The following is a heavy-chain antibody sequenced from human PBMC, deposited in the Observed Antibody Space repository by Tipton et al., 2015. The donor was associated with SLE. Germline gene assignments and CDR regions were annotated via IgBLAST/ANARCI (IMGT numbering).Heavy chain of an antibody. Sequence: GLVKPSETLSLTCTVSDGSIRDYYWTWIRQPAGEGLEWIGRIYASGSTNYNPSLRSRATISADTSKGQFSLSLRSISDADTAMYYCARGRILYGSGPLAHWGQGALVTVSS. V-gene: IGHV4-4*07. J-gene: IGHJ4*02. CDR2: IYASGST. D-gene: IGHD3-10*01. CDR3: ARGRILYGSGPLAH. CDR1: DGSIRDYY.